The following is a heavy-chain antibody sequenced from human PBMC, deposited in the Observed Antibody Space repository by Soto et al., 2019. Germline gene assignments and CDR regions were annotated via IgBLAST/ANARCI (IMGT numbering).Heavy chain of an antibody. CDR1: GYTFTSYG. CDR3: ASIAARPDYYGGMDV. J-gene: IGHJ6*02. CDR2: ISAYNGNT. V-gene: IGHV1-18*04. Sequence: QVQLVQSGAEVKKPGASVKVSCKASGYTFTSYGISWVRQAPGQGLEWMGWISAYNGNTNYAQKLQGRVTMTTDTPTSTADMELRSLRSDDTAVYYCASIAARPDYYGGMDVWGQGTTVTVSS. D-gene: IGHD6-6*01.